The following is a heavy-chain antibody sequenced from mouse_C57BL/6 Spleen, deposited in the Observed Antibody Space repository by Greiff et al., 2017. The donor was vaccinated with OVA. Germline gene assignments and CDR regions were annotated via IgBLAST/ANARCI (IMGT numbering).Heavy chain of an antibody. CDR2: ISSGGSYT. D-gene: IGHD2-1*01. J-gene: IGHJ4*01. V-gene: IGHV5-6*01. CDR1: GFTFSSYG. CDR3: ARLGNLPDYAIDY. Sequence: EVLLVESGGDLVKPGGSLKLSCAASGFTFSSYGMSWVRQTPDKRLEWVATISSGGSYTYYPDSVKGRFTISRDNAKNTLYLQMSSLKAEDTAMYYCARLGNLPDYAIDYWGQGTSVTVSS.